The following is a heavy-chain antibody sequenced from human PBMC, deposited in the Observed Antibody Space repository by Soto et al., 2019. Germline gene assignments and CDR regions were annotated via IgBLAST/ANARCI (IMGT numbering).Heavy chain of an antibody. Sequence: QVQLVESGGGVVQPGNSLRLSCAASGFTFSSYGMHWVRQAPGKGLEWVAVIWYDGSNKYYADSVKGRFTISRDNSKNTLYRQMNSLRAEDTAVYYCARDQQWLVRFYFDFWGQGTPVTVSS. J-gene: IGHJ4*02. CDR3: ARDQQWLVRFYFDF. V-gene: IGHV3-33*01. CDR2: IWYDGSNK. D-gene: IGHD6-19*01. CDR1: GFTFSSYG.